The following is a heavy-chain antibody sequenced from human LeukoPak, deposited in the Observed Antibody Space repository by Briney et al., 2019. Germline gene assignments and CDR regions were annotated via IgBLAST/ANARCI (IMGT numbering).Heavy chain of an antibody. CDR2: IYYSGST. CDR1: GGSISSGGYY. J-gene: IGHJ4*02. D-gene: IGHD3-9*01. V-gene: IGHV4-31*03. Sequence: PSQTLSLTRTVSGGSISSGGYYWSWIRQHPGKGLEWIGYIYYSGSTYYNPSLKSRVTISVDTSKNQFPLKLSSVTAADTAVYYCARGPFEYFDYWGQGTLVTVSS. CDR3: ARGPFEYFDY.